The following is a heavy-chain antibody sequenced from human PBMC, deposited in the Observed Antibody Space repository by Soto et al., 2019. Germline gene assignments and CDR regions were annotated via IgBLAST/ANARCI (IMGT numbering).Heavy chain of an antibody. V-gene: IGHV4-4*07. Sequence: QVQLQESGPGLVKPSETLSLTCTVSGGSISSYYWSWIRQPAGKGLEWIGRIYTSGSTNYNPSLKSRVTMSVDTSKTQFSLKLSSVTAADTAVYYCARDTEVEGQQPGGLLSWGQGTLVTVSS. J-gene: IGHJ4*02. CDR2: IYTSGST. CDR3: ARDTEVEGQQPGGLLS. D-gene: IGHD6-13*01. CDR1: GGSISSYY.